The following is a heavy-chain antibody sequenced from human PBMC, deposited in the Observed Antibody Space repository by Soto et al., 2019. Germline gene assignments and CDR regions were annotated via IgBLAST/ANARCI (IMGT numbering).Heavy chain of an antibody. J-gene: IGHJ6*02. CDR3: AKDFKVSGGHYGSLNYYYGMDV. D-gene: IGHD3-10*01. V-gene: IGHV3-30*18. CDR2: ISYDGILK. CDR1: EFTFANAW. Sequence: GGSLRLSCAASEFTFANAWISWVRQAPGKGLEWVAIISYDGILKYYADSVKGRFTISRDTSKGAVYLQMNSLTPEDTAVYYCAKDFKVSGGHYGSLNYYYGMDVWGQGTTVTVSS.